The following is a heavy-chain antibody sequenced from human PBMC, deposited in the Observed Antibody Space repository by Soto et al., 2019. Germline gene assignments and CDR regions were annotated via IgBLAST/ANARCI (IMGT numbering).Heavy chain of an antibody. D-gene: IGHD4-4*01. Sequence: QVQLQEPGPGLVKPSQTLSLTCTVSGGSISSGGYYWSWIRQHPGKGLEWIGYIYYSGSTYYNPSLKSRVTISVHTAKNQFSLKLSSVTAADPAVYYCARGNPYYYYMDVWGKGTTVTVSS. CDR2: IYYSGST. J-gene: IGHJ6*03. V-gene: IGHV4-31*03. CDR1: GGSISSGGYY. CDR3: ARGNPYYYYMDV.